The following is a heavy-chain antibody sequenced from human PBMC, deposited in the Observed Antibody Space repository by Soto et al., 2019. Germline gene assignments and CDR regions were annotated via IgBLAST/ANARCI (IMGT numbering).Heavy chain of an antibody. CDR1: GFSLTTCGVG. CDR3: IHQKGLTGGLYLYGMDF. Sequence: QITLKESGPTLVKPTQTLTLTCTVSGFSLTTCGVGVGWIRPPPGKALEWLALIYWTDNKIDSPSLKTRLTIPKDPSKNQVVLTMTNMAPIDTATYCCIHQKGLTGGLYLYGMDFWGPGTSVTVSS. V-gene: IGHV2-5*01. CDR2: IYWTDNK. J-gene: IGHJ6*02. D-gene: IGHD7-27*01.